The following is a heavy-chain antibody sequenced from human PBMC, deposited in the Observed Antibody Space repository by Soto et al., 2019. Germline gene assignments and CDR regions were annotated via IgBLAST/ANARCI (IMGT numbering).Heavy chain of an antibody. D-gene: IGHD2-15*01. CDR3: ARRYCSDSYCSYFDY. CDR2: INHSGTT. J-gene: IGHJ4*02. V-gene: IGHV4-34*01. Sequence: SETLSLTCAVYGGSVSGSFWSWVRQPPGKGLEWIGEINHSGTTSYSPSLESRVTTSIDTSKNQFSLRMSSVTAADTAIYYCARRYCSDSYCSYFDYWGRGTLVTVSS. CDR1: GGSVSGSF.